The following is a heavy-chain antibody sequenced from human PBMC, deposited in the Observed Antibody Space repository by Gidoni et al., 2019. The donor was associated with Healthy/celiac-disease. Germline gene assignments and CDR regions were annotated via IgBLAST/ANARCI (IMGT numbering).Heavy chain of an antibody. CDR3: ARGRRGVLPDDY. J-gene: IGHJ4*02. Sequence: QVQLQQWGAGLLKPSETLSLTCAVYGGSFSGYYWSWIRQPPGKGLEWIGEINHSGSTNYNPSLKSRVTISVDTSKNQFSLKLSSVTAADTAVYYCARGRRGVLPDDYWGQGTLVTVSS. CDR2: INHSGST. V-gene: IGHV4-34*01. D-gene: IGHD1-26*01. CDR1: GGSFSGYY.